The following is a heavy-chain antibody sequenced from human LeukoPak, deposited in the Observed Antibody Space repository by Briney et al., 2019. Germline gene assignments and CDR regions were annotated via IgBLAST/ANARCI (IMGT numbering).Heavy chain of an antibody. CDR2: IRYDGSNK. J-gene: IGHJ6*03. CDR3: AKEVHWFGELLYYYYYMDV. CDR1: GFTFSSYG. Sequence: GGSLRLSCAASGFTFSSYGMHWVRQAPGKGLEWVAFIRYDGSNKYYADSVKGRFTISRDNSKNTLYLQMNSLRAEDTAVYYCAKEVHWFGELLYYYYYMDVWGKGTTVTISS. D-gene: IGHD3-10*01. V-gene: IGHV3-30*02.